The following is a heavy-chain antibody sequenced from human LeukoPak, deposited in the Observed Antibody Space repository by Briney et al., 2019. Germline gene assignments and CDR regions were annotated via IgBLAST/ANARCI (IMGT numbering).Heavy chain of an antibody. CDR1: GGTFSSYA. CDR3: ARDAYYYDSSGYPSH. CDR2: IIPILGIA. J-gene: IGHJ4*02. Sequence: SVKVSCKASGGTFSSYAISWVRQAPGQGLEWMGRIIPILGIANYAQKFRGRVTITADKSTSTAYMELSSLRSEDTAVYYCARDAYYYDSSGYPSHWGQGTLVTVSS. V-gene: IGHV1-69*04. D-gene: IGHD3-22*01.